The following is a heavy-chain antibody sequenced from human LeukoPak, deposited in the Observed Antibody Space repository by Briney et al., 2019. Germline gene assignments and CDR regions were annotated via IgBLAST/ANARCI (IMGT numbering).Heavy chain of an antibody. CDR1: GYTFTSYY. CDR2: INPSGGST. V-gene: IGHV1-46*01. J-gene: IGHJ4*02. Sequence: ASVKVSCKASGYTFTSYYMHWVRQAPGQGLEWMGIINPSGGSTSYAQKFQGRVTMTRDTFTSTVYMKLSSLRSEDTAVYYCARDAFLGCSSSSCYPDYWGQGTLVTVSS. D-gene: IGHD2-2*01. CDR3: ARDAFLGCSSSSCYPDY.